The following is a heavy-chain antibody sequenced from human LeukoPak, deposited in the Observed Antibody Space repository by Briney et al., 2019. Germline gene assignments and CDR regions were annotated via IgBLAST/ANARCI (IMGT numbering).Heavy chain of an antibody. V-gene: IGHV3-23*01. D-gene: IGHD3-22*01. CDR2: ISGSGGST. CDR1: GFTFSRDW. Sequence: GGSLRLSCAASGFTFSRDWMSWVRQAPGKGLEWVSAISGSGGSTYYADSVKGRFTISRDNSKNTLYLQMNSLRAEDTAVYYCAKDMMDDSPTDFDYWGQGTLVTVSS. J-gene: IGHJ4*02. CDR3: AKDMMDDSPTDFDY.